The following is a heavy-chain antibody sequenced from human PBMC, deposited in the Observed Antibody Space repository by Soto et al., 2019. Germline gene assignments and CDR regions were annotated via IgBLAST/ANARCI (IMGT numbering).Heavy chain of an antibody. J-gene: IGHJ6*02. CDR1: GYTFSNYG. CDR2: ISAYNGNT. CDR3: ASSFTSSQWRYGMDV. Sequence: QVQLVQSGAEVKKPGASVKVSCKASGYTFSNYGFSWVRQAPGQRLEWMGWISAYNGNTNYAQKVQGRVTMTTDTPTCPAYMELRSLRSDDTGVYYGASSFTSSQWRYGMDVWGQGTTVTVSS. D-gene: IGHD2-2*01. V-gene: IGHV1-18*01.